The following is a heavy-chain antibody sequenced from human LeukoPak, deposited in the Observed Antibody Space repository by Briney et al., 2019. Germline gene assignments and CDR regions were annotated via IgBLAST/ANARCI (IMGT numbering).Heavy chain of an antibody. V-gene: IGHV5-51*01. D-gene: IGHD1-26*01. CDR1: GYSFTSYC. CDR3: GMSGDRVPLQDDVFDV. CDR2: IYPGDSGP. J-gene: IGHJ3*01. Sequence: GESLKISCKVSGYSFTSYCIGWVRQMPGKGLEWMGIIYPGDSGPTYSPSFQGQVTISVDKSINTAYLQWSSLRASDTAMYYCGMSGDRVPLQDDVFDVWGQGTMVTVST.